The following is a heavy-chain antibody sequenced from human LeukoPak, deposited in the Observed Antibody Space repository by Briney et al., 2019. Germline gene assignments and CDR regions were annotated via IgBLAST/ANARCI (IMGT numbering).Heavy chain of an antibody. CDR3: ARENKHYDYDYVWGNLNNWFDP. D-gene: IGHD3-16*01. J-gene: IGHJ5*02. CDR1: GGSISSGGYY. CDR2: IYYSGST. V-gene: IGHV4-31*03. Sequence: PSETLSLTCTVSGGSISSGGYYWSWIRQHPGKGLEWIGYIYYSGSTYYNPSLKSRVTISVDTSKNQFSLKLSSVTAADTAVYYCARENKHYDYDYVWGNLNNWFDPWGQGTLVTVSS.